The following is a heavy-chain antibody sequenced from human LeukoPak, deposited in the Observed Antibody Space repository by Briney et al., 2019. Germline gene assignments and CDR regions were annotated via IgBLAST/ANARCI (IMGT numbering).Heavy chain of an antibody. Sequence: ASVKVSCKASGYTFTNYGISWVRQAPGQGLEWMGWISANNGNRNYALKLQDRVSMTTDTSTSTAYMELRSLRSDDTAVYYCARSLWTQPSLRYFDWLPYYYYYYYMDVWGKGTTVTISS. CDR1: GYTFTNYG. V-gene: IGHV1-18*01. D-gene: IGHD3-9*01. CDR3: ARSLWTQPSLRYFDWLPYYYYYYYMDV. J-gene: IGHJ6*03. CDR2: ISANNGNR.